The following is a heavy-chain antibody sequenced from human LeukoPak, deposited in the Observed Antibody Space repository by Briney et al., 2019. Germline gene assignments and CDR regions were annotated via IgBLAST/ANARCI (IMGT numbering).Heavy chain of an antibody. CDR3: ATSPQYSGYEKVGDY. J-gene: IGHJ4*02. CDR1: GFTFSNYE. CDR2: ISGSGITI. Sequence: PGGSLRLSCAASGFTFSNYEMNWVRQAPGKGLEWVSYISGSGITIYYADSVKGRFTISRDNAKNSLYLQMNSLRAEDTAVYYCATSPQYSGYEKVGDYWGRGTLVTVSS. D-gene: IGHD5-12*01. V-gene: IGHV3-48*03.